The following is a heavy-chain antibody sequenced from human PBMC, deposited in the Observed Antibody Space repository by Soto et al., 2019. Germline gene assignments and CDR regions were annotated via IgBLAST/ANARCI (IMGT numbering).Heavy chain of an antibody. Sequence: LXLSCGASGFTFSDYYISWIRQAPVSGLEWVSYTSSSSSYTNYADSVKGRFTISRDNAKNSLYLQMNSLRAEDTAVYYCARIVSGYQLLSGAFDIWGQGTMVTV. CDR1: GFTFSDYY. D-gene: IGHD2-2*01. J-gene: IGHJ3*02. CDR3: ARIVSGYQLLSGAFDI. V-gene: IGHV3-11*06. CDR2: TSSSSSYT.